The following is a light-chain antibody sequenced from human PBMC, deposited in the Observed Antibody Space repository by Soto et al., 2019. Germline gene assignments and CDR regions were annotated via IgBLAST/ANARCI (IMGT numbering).Light chain of an antibody. CDR1: QYIGSA. Sequence: EVVLTQSPATLSVSPGDRATLSCMASQYIGSAVAWYHQRSGQAPRLLIFDASVRVPTAPARFSGSVSGTEFTLTISSLESEDVAVYYCQQYGDRRRTFGQGTKVDIK. CDR3: QQYGDRRRT. J-gene: IGKJ1*01. V-gene: IGKV3-15*01. CDR2: DAS.